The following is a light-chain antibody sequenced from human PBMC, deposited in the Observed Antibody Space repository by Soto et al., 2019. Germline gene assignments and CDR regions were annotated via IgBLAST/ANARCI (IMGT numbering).Light chain of an antibody. CDR2: KVS. Sequence: QSVLTQPASVSGSPGQSITISCTGTSSDIGGYNVVSWYQQLPGKAPKLIIYKVSERPSEISSRFSGSKSGNTASLTISGLQTEDEADYYCYSYAGNMLVFGGGTKVTVL. J-gene: IGLJ3*02. V-gene: IGLV2-23*02. CDR3: YSYAGNMLV. CDR1: SSDIGGYNV.